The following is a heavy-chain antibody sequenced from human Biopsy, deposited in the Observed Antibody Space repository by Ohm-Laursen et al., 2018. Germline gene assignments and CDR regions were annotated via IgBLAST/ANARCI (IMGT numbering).Heavy chain of an antibody. CDR1: GGSFSTYA. Sequence: SVKASCNASGGSFSTYAVSWVRQAPGQGLGWMGKIIPMLDVANYAQKFQGRVTITADKLTSTAYMELARLRSEDMAVNYCAIYGGTEPEGDWGQGTLVTVSS. D-gene: IGHD3-16*01. CDR3: AIYGGTEPEGD. CDR2: IIPMLDVA. J-gene: IGHJ4*02. V-gene: IGHV1-69*04.